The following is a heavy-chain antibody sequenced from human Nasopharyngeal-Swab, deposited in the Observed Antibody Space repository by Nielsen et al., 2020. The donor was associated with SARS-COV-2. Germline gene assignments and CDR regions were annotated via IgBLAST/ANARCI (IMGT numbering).Heavy chain of an antibody. V-gene: IGHV2-70*01. CDR1: VFSLSTSGMC. CDR3: ARITMVRGVTTSAFDI. D-gene: IGHD3-10*01. J-gene: IGHJ3*02. CDR2: IDWDDDK. Sequence: SGPTLVKPTQTLTLTCTFSVFSLSTSGMCVRWIRQPPGKALEWLALIDWDDDKYYSTSLKTRLTISKDTSKNQVVLTMTNMDPVDTATYYCARITMVRGVTTSAFDIWGQGRMVTVSS.